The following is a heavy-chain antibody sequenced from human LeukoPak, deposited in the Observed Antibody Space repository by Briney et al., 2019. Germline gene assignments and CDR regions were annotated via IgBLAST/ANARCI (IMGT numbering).Heavy chain of an antibody. V-gene: IGHV4-38-2*02. Sequence: SETLSLTCSVSYYSISSGYYWGWIRQPPGKGLEWIGSIYHSGSTYYNPSLKSRVTISVDTSKNQFSLKLSSVTAADTAVYYCAKGWELLLPPFDYWGQGTLVTVSS. CDR2: IYHSGST. J-gene: IGHJ4*02. D-gene: IGHD1-26*01. CDR1: YYSISSGYY. CDR3: AKGWELLLPPFDY.